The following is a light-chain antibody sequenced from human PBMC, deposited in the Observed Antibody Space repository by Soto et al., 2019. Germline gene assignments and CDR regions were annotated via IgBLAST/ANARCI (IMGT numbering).Light chain of an antibody. V-gene: IGKV3-20*01. CDR1: QSVSSSY. CDR2: GAS. CDR3: QQYGGSPYT. Sequence: IVLTQSPGTLSLSPGERATLSCRASQSVSSSYLAWYQQKPGQAPRLLIYGASSRAAGIPDRFSGSGSGTDFTLTISRLEPEDFAVFYCQQYGGSPYTFGQGTKLES. J-gene: IGKJ2*01.